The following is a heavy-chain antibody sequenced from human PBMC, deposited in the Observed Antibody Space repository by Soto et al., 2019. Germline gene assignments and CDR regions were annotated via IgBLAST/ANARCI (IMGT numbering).Heavy chain of an antibody. Sequence: AASVKVSCKVSGYTLTELSMHWVRQAPGKGLEWMGGFDPEDGETIYAQKFQGRVTMTEDTSTDTAYMELSSLRSEDTAVYYCAPSGLVGATLFDYWGQGTLVTVSS. CDR3: APSGLVGATLFDY. V-gene: IGHV1-24*01. CDR1: GYTLTELS. D-gene: IGHD1-26*01. CDR2: FDPEDGET. J-gene: IGHJ4*02.